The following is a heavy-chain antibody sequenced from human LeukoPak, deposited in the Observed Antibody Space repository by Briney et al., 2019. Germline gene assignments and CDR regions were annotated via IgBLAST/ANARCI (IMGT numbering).Heavy chain of an antibody. CDR3: AKDGGVNWGNWFDS. CDR1: GFTFSNYG. Sequence: GGSLRLPCAASGFTFSNYGMSWVRQAPGQGLEWVSTISDSGGIAYYADSVKGRFTISRDNSRSTLYLQMNSPRAEDTAEYHCAKDGGVNWGNWFDSWGQGTLVTVSS. V-gene: IGHV3-23*01. J-gene: IGHJ5*01. CDR2: ISDSGGIA. D-gene: IGHD3-16*01.